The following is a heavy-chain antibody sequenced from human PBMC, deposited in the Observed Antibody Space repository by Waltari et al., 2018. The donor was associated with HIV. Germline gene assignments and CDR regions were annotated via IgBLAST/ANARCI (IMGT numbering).Heavy chain of an antibody. D-gene: IGHD6-13*01. CDR1: GFTFSDYW. J-gene: IGHJ4*02. V-gene: IGHV3-7*01. CDR3: ARDLSIAAAGADY. CDR2: IKQDGSEK. Sequence: EVQLVESGGGLVQPGGSLRLSCAASGFTFSDYWMSWVRQAPGKGRGWGEKIKQDGSEKYYVDSVKGRFTISRDNAKNSLYLQMNSLRAEDTAVYYCARDLSIAAAGADYWGQGTLVTVSS.